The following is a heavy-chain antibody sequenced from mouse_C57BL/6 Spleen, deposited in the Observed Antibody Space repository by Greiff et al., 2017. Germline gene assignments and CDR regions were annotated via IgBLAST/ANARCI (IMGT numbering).Heavy chain of an antibody. Sequence: DVQLVESGGGLVKPGGSLKLSCAASGFTFSSYTMSWVRQTPEKRLEWVATISGGGGNTYYPDSVKGRFTISRDNAKNTLYLHMSSLRSEDTALYYCARRYYDYDEAFAYWGQGTLVTVSA. V-gene: IGHV5-9*01. CDR2: ISGGGGNT. D-gene: IGHD2-4*01. CDR3: ARRYYDYDEAFAY. CDR1: GFTFSSYT. J-gene: IGHJ3*01.